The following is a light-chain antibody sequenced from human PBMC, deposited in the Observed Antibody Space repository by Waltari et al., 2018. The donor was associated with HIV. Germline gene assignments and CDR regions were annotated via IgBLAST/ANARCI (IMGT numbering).Light chain of an antibody. CDR1: QSVSSN. Sequence: EILMTQSPATLSVSTGEKATLPCRASQSVSSNLAWYQQKPGQAPSLLIYGASTRATGIPARFSGSGSGTEFTLTIRSLQSEDFAVYFCQQYYNWPLAFGQGTKVEIK. CDR2: GAS. V-gene: IGKV3-15*01. J-gene: IGKJ1*01. CDR3: QQYYNWPLA.